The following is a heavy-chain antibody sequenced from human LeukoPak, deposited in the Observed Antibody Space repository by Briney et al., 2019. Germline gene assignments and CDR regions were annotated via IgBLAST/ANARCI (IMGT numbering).Heavy chain of an antibody. CDR2: ISSSGSTI. V-gene: IGHV3-48*03. CDR1: GFTFSSYE. CDR3: AREDSSGGSHFDY. D-gene: IGHD6-19*01. J-gene: IGHJ4*02. Sequence: PGGSLRLSCAASGFTFSSYEMNWVRQAPGKGLEWVSYISSSGSTIYYADSVKGRFTISRDNAKNSLYLQMNSLRAEDTAVYYCAREDSSGGSHFDYWGQGTLVTVSS.